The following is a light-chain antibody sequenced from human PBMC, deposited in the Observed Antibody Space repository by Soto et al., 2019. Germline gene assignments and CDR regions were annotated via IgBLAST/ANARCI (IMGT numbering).Light chain of an antibody. Sequence: QSVLTQPPSVSGAPGQRVTISCTGSSSNFGTTFDVQWYQQRPGTAPKLLIYGNTNRPSGVPDRFSASKSGTSASLAITGLQADDEADYYCQSSDSSLSRVFGTGTKLTVL. CDR2: GNT. J-gene: IGLJ1*01. CDR1: SSNFGTTFD. V-gene: IGLV1-40*01. CDR3: QSSDSSLSRV.